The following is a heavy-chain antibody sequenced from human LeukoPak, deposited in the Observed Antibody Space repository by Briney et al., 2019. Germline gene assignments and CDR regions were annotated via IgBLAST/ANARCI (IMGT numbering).Heavy chain of an antibody. V-gene: IGHV3-48*02. D-gene: IGHD1-1*01. Sequence: GGSLRLSCAASGFTFSSYSMNWVRQAPGEGPEYISYIDSTSSIIYYADSVKGRFTISRDNAKNSLYLQMNSLRDEDTAVYYCVRDLNWNLDFWGQGTLVTVSS. CDR2: IDSTSSII. CDR1: GFTFSSYS. J-gene: IGHJ4*02. CDR3: VRDLNWNLDF.